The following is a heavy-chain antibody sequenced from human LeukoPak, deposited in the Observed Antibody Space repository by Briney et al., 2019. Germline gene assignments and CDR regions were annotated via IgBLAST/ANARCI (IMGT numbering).Heavy chain of an antibody. CDR3: ARDGRRGPDCNGGGCYFVPGQ. CDR1: GLTVSGTY. D-gene: IGHD2-15*01. Sequence: GSLRQSFAAPGLTVSGTYMTSVRQAPGRGLASVSVIYTGSNTYYADSEKGRFTISRDSSKNTLYLQMNSLRGEETAVYYCARDGRRGPDCNGGGCYFVPGQWGQGTVVTVSS. CDR2: IYTGSNT. V-gene: IGHV3-66*01. J-gene: IGHJ4*02.